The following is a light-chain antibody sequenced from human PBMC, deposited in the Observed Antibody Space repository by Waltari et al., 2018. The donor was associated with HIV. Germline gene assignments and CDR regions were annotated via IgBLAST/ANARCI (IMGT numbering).Light chain of an antibody. J-gene: IGLJ1*01. CDR1: SSNIGSSY. Sequence: GQRVTISCSGSSSNIGSSYVNWYQQIPGTAPKLLIYSSNHRPSGVPDRFSGSKSGTSASLTISGLRSEDEADYSCAAWDDSLSGYVFGTGTKVTVL. V-gene: IGLV1-47*01. CDR3: AAWDDSLSGYV. CDR2: SSN.